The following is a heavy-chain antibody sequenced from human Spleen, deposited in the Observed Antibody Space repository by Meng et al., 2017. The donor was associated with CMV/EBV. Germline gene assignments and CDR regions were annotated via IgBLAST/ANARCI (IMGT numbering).Heavy chain of an antibody. J-gene: IGHJ4*02. CDR3: VRQLLTGDAFDS. CDR1: GYSFTNYW. Sequence: GESLKISCKGSGYSFTNYWIGWVRQMPGKGLEWMGIIYPLDSDIRYSPSFQGQVTISADRSISTAYLQWSSLKASDTATYYCVRQLLTGDAFDSWGQGTLVTVSS. D-gene: IGHD7-27*01. V-gene: IGHV5-51*01. CDR2: IYPLDSDI.